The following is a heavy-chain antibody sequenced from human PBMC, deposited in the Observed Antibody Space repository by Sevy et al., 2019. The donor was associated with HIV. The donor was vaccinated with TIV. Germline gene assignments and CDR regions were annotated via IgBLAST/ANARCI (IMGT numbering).Heavy chain of an antibody. CDR2: IYSGGST. CDR1: GFTVSSNY. Sequence: GGSLRLSCAASGFTVSSNYMSWVRQAPGKGLEWVSVIYSGGSTYYADSVKGRFTISRDNSKNTLYLQMNSLRAGDTAVYYCARVFSGYCSSTSCYAPGVVDYWGQGTLVTVSS. CDR3: ARVFSGYCSSTSCYAPGVVDY. V-gene: IGHV3-66*02. D-gene: IGHD2-2*01. J-gene: IGHJ4*02.